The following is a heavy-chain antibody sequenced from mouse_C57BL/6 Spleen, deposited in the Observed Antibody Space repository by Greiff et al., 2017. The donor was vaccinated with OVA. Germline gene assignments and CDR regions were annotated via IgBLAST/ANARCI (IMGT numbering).Heavy chain of an antibody. V-gene: IGHV1-58*01. CDR1: GYTFTSYG. J-gene: IGHJ2*01. CDR3: ARWDYYGSNLYYFDY. Sequence: VQLQQSGAELVRPGSSVKMSCKTSGYTFTSYGINWVKQRPGQGLEWIGYIYIGNGYTEYTEKFKGKATLTSDTSSSTAYMQLSSLTSEDSAIYFCARWDYYGSNLYYFDYWGQGTTLTVSS. CDR2: IYIGNGYT. D-gene: IGHD1-1*01.